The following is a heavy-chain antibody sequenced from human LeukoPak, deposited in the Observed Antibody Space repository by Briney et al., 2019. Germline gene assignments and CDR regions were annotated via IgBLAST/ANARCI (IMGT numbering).Heavy chain of an antibody. D-gene: IGHD4-17*01. Sequence: GGSLRLSCAASGFTFSNAWMSWVRQAPGKGVEWVGRIKSKTDGGTTDYAAPVKGRFTISRDDSKNTLYLQMNSLKTEDTAVYYCTTVLWGDYALDYWGQGTLVTVSS. CDR3: TTVLWGDYALDY. CDR2: IKSKTDGGTT. J-gene: IGHJ4*02. V-gene: IGHV3-15*01. CDR1: GFTFSNAW.